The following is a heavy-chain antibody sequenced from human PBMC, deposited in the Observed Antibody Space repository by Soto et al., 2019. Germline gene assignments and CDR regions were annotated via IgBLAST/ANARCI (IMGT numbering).Heavy chain of an antibody. CDR1: GFTFSRSS. J-gene: IGHJ6*02. CDR2: ITGSGGNT. Sequence: EVQLSESGGGLVQPGWSLGLSCSASGFTFSRSSMSWVRQAPGKGLEWVSTITGSGGNTFYADSVKGRFTISRDNSKNTLYLQMNSLRVEDTAVYYCAKLTDVWGQGTTVTVSS. D-gene: IGHD1-20*01. CDR3: AKLTDV. V-gene: IGHV3-23*01.